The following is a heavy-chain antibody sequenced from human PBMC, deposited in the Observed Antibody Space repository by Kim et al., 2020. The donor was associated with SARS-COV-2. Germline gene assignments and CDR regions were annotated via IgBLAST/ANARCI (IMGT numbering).Heavy chain of an antibody. Sequence: SETLSLTCTVSGGSISTYYWSWVRQPPGKGLEWFGYIYYTGTTKYNPSLKSRVTISVDTSKNQFSLKLTSVTAADTAVYYCARGGSWSYYFDSWGQGTQV. D-gene: IGHD3-16*01. V-gene: IGHV4-59*01. CDR1: GGSISTYY. J-gene: IGHJ4*02. CDR2: IYYTGTT. CDR3: ARGGSWSYYFDS.